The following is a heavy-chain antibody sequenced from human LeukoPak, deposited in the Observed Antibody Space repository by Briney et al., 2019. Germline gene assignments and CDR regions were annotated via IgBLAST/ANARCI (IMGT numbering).Heavy chain of an antibody. CDR2: IDSDKGNT. V-gene: IGHV1-3*03. Sequence: ASVKVSCKASGYSFTRNAIHWVRQAPGQRLEWMGWIDSDKGNTKYSQEFQGRVTFTRDTSASTVYMELSSLRSEDTAVYYCARDRDDDYGSGSYPTGYMDVWGKGTTVTVSS. CDR3: ARDRDDDYGSGSYPTGYMDV. CDR1: GYSFTRNA. D-gene: IGHD3-10*01. J-gene: IGHJ6*03.